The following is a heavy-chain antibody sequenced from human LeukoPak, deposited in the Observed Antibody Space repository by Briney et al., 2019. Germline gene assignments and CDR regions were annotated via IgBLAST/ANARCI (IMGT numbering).Heavy chain of an antibody. CDR3: AKYTYYDPRKEGAFDY. CDR1: GFTFSSYA. V-gene: IGHV3-23*01. CDR2: ISGTGGST. J-gene: IGHJ4*02. Sequence: GGSLRLSCAASGFTFSSYAMSWVRQAPGKGLEWVSSISGTGGSTYYADSVKGRFTISRDNSKNTLYLQVNSLTAEDTAVYYCAKYTYYDPRKEGAFDYWGQGTLVTVSA. D-gene: IGHD3-3*01.